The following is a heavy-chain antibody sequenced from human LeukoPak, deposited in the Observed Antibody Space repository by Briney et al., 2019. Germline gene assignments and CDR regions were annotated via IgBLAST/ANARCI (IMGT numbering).Heavy chain of an antibody. Sequence: ASVKVSFKASGGTFSSYAISWVRQAPGQGLEWMGGIIPIFGTANYAQKFQGRVTITADESTSTTYMELSSLRSEDTAVYYCASGPHGSGKGGYYYYYGMDVWGQGTTVTVSS. CDR2: IIPIFGTA. V-gene: IGHV1-69*13. CDR1: GGTFSSYA. J-gene: IGHJ6*02. CDR3: ASGPHGSGKGGYYYYYGMDV. D-gene: IGHD3-10*01.